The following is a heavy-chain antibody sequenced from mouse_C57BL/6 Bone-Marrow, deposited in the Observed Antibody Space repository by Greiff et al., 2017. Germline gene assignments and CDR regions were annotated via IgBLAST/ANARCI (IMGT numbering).Heavy chain of an antibody. J-gene: IGHJ3*01. CDR2: MYPRSGNT. CDR3: ARGLPTWCAY. CDR1: GYPFTSYG. D-gene: IGHD2-2*01. Sequence: VQLHQSGVELARPGASVKLSCKASGYPFTSYGISWVKQGTGQGLVWIGEMYPRSGNTDYNEKFKGKATLTADNSSSTAYMGLRSLTSEDSSVYFCARGLPTWCAYWGQGTLVTVSA. V-gene: IGHV1-81*01.